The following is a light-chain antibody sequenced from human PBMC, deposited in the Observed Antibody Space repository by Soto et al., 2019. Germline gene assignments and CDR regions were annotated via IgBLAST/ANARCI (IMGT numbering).Light chain of an antibody. CDR3: QQYYSYPLP. CDR1: QGISSY. Sequence: AIRMTQSPSSFSASTGDRVTITCRASQGISSYLAWYQQKPGKAPKLLIYAASTLQSGVPSRFSGSGSGTDFTLTISCLQSEDFPTYYCQQYYSYPLPFGPGTKVDI. CDR2: AAS. V-gene: IGKV1-8*01. J-gene: IGKJ3*01.